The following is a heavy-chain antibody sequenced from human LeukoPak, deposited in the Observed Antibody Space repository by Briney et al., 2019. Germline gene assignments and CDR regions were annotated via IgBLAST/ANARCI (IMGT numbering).Heavy chain of an antibody. J-gene: IGHJ1*01. Sequence: SETLSLTCTVSGGSISSYYWSWIRQPPGKGLEWIGYIYYGGSTNYNPSLKSRVTISVDTSKNQFSLKLSSVTAADTAVYYCARVSGGNIHPAEYFQHWGQGTLVTVSS. CDR1: GGSISSYY. CDR2: IYYGGST. V-gene: IGHV4-59*01. CDR3: ARVSGGNIHPAEYFQH. D-gene: IGHD4-23*01.